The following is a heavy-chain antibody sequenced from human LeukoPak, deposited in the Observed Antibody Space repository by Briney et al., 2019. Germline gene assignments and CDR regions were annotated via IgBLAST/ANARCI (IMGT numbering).Heavy chain of an antibody. J-gene: IGHJ3*01. CDR3: ARYNDRDAFAV. CDR2: IKRKADGGTT. V-gene: IGHV3-15*01. Sequence: GGSLRLACATSGFTVRNAWMSWVRQTPGKGLEWVGRIKRKADGGTTDYAAPVKGRFTISRDDSKNTLDLQMNSLKIEDTALYYCARYNDRDAFAVWGQGTMVTVSS. D-gene: IGHD5-18*01. CDR1: GFTVRNAW.